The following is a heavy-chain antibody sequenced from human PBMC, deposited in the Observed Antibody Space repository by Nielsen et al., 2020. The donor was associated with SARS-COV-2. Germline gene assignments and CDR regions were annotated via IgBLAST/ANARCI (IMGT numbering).Heavy chain of an antibody. V-gene: IGHV3-23*01. CDR2: ISGSGGST. CDR1: GFTFSSYA. D-gene: IGHD5-18*01. Sequence: GESLKISCAASGFTFSSYAMSWVRQAPGKGLEWVSAISGSGGSTYYADSVKGRFTISRDNSKNTLYLQMNSLRAEDTAVYYCARGSRRVDTAMAYWYFDLWGRGTLVTVSS. CDR3: ARGSRRVDTAMAYWYFDL. J-gene: IGHJ2*01.